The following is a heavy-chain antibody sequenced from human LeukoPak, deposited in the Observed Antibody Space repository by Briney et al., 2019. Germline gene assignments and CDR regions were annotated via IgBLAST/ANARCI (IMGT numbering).Heavy chain of an antibody. J-gene: IGHJ4*02. CDR2: IYYTGNT. CDR3: ARWVRGTNFFDY. D-gene: IGHD1-1*01. V-gene: IGHV4-61*08. Sequence: SETLSLTRTVSGGSVSSGGFSWSWIRRPPGKGLEWINYIYYTGNTDYNPSLKSRVTISVDTSKNQFSRKVYSVTAADTAVYFCARWVRGTNFFDYWGQGTLVTVSS. CDR1: GGSVSSGGFS.